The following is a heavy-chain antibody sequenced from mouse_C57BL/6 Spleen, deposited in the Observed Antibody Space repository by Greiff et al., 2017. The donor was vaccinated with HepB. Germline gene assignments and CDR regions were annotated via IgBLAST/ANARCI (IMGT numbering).Heavy chain of an antibody. Sequence: EVQVVESGGGLVKPGGSLKLSCAASGFTFSSYTMSWVRQTPEKRLEWVATISGGGGNTYYPDSVKGRFTISRDNAKNTLYLQMSSLRSEDTALYYCARHNYYYLYAMDYWGQGTSVTVSS. CDR1: GFTFSSYT. CDR3: ARHNYYYLYAMDY. V-gene: IGHV5-9*01. J-gene: IGHJ4*01. CDR2: ISGGGGNT. D-gene: IGHD1-1*01.